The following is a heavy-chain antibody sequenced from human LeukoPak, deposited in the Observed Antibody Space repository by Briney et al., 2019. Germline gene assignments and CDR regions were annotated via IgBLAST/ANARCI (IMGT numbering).Heavy chain of an antibody. J-gene: IGHJ4*02. Sequence: GGSLRLSCAASGFTFSNAWMSWVRQAPGKGLEWVGRIKSKTDGGTTDYAAPVKGRFTISRDDSKNTLYLQMNSLKTEDTAVYYCTTALVVVPAADFDYWGQGTLVTVSS. D-gene: IGHD2-2*01. CDR2: IKSKTDGGTT. CDR3: TTALVVVPAADFDY. V-gene: IGHV3-15*01. CDR1: GFTFSNAW.